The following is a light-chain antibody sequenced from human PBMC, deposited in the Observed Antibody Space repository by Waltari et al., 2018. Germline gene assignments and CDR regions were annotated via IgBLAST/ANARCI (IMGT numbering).Light chain of an antibody. CDR1: QSLVHDNGNTY. V-gene: IGKV2-24*01. CDR2: QIS. CDR3: MQATRFPRS. J-gene: IGKJ1*01. Sequence: DIVMTQTPLSSPATLGQPASISCRSSQSLVHDNGNTYLNWYQKRPGQPPRLLIYQISKRFSGVPDRFSGSGSGTEFTLKISRVEPEDVGVYYCMQATRFPRSFGQGTKVEIK.